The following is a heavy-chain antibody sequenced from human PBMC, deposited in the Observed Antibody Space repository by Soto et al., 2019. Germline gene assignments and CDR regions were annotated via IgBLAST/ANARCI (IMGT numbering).Heavy chain of an antibody. J-gene: IGHJ4*02. D-gene: IGHD1-26*01. V-gene: IGHV4-4*07. CDR2: IYSSGSA. CDR3: ATIVGDNHY. Sequence: SETLSLTCTVSRASIYTYSWTWIRQPAGKGLQWIGHIYSSGSANYSPSLKSRVSMSVDSSKNQISLKLSSVTAADTAVYYCATIVGDNHYWGQGTMATVYS. CDR1: RASIYTYS.